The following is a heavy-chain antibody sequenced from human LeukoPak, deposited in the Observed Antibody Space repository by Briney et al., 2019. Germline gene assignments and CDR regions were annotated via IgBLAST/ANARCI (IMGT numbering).Heavy chain of an antibody. CDR1: GFTFGSYA. CDR2: ITSSGGST. Sequence: GGSLRLSCAASGFTFGSYAMCWVRQAPGKGLEWVSAITSSGGSTYYADSVKGRFIISRDNSTNTLYLQMNSLRAEDTAVYYCAKVTLSAYYFDYWGQGSLVAVSS. D-gene: IGHD2/OR15-2a*01. CDR3: AKVTLSAYYFDY. J-gene: IGHJ4*02. V-gene: IGHV3-23*01.